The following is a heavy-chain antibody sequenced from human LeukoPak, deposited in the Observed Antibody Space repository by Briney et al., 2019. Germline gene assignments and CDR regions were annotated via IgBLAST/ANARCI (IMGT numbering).Heavy chain of an antibody. V-gene: IGHV3-48*03. J-gene: IGHJ3*02. CDR1: GFTFSSYE. D-gene: IGHD1-20*01. CDR3: AKDPLGITGTRGTFDI. CDR2: ISSTGNTI. Sequence: GGSLRLSCAASGFTFSSYEMNWVRQAPGKGLEWVSYISSTGNTIYYADSVKGRFTISRDNSKNTLYLQMNSLRAEDTAVYYCAKDPLGITGTRGTFDIWGQGTWVTVSS.